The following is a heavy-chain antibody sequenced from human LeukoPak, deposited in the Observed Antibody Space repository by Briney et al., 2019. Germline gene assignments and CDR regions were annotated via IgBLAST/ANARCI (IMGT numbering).Heavy chain of an antibody. CDR1: GYTFTSYG. Sequence: ASVKVSCKASGYTFTSYGISWVRQAPRQGLEWIGWISAYNGNTNYAQKLQGRVTMTTDTSTSTAYMELRSLRSADTAVYYCARDHAVPAAIRHYGMDVWGKGTTVTVSS. J-gene: IGHJ6*04. V-gene: IGHV1-18*04. D-gene: IGHD2-2*01. CDR2: ISAYNGNT. CDR3: ARDHAVPAAIRHYGMDV.